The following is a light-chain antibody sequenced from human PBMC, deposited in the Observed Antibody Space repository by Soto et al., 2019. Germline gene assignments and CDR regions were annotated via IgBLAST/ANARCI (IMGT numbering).Light chain of an antibody. CDR3: AAWDDSLSAL. CDR1: SSNIGSNY. V-gene: IGLV1-47*01. J-gene: IGLJ1*01. CDR2: RNN. Sequence: SVLNQPTSASXTPGQVLTISCSGSSSNIGSNYVYWYQQLPGTAPKLLIYRNNQRPSGVPDRFSGSKSGTSASLAISGLRSEDEADYYCAAWDDSLSALFGTGTKVTV.